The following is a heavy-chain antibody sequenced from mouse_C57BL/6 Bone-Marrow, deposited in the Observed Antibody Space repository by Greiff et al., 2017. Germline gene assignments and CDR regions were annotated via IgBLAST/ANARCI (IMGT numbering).Heavy chain of an antibody. V-gene: IGHV1-81*01. CDR3: ANNYDYDEG. CDR2: IYPRSGNT. CDR1: GYTFTSSG. D-gene: IGHD2-4*01. J-gene: IGHJ3*02. Sequence: VMLVESGAELARPGASVKLSCKASGYTFTSSGISWVKQRTGQGLEWIGEIYPRSGNTYYNEKFKGKATLTADKSSSTAYMELRSLTSEDSSVYFCANNYDYDEGWGQGTLVTVSA.